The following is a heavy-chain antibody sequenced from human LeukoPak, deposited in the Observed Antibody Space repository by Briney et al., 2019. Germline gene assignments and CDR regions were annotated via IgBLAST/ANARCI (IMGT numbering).Heavy chain of an antibody. CDR2: IYPGDSDT. D-gene: IGHD2-2*01. CDR1: GYSFTSYW. J-gene: IGHJ3*02. V-gene: IGHV5-51*01. CDR3: AASPYYCSSTSCWAFDI. Sequence: GESLKISCKGSGYSFTSYWIGWVRQMPGKGLEWMGVIYPGDSDTRYSPSFQGQVTISADKSISTAYLQWSSLKASDTAMYYCAASPYYCSSTSCWAFDIWGQGTMVTVSS.